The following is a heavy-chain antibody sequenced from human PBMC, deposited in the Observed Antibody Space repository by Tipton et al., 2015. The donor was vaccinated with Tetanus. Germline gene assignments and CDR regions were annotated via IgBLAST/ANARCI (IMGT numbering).Heavy chain of an antibody. D-gene: IGHD2-2*01. Sequence: GLVKPSQTLSVTCVISGDRLSSDIAAWYWIRQSPSRGLEWLGRTYYRSKWSNDYAVSVKSRVTITSDTSKNQFSLQLGSVTPEDTAVYYCARGYAGGAWDVWGQGTQIIVSS. V-gene: IGHV6-1*01. J-gene: IGHJ4*02. CDR1: GDRLSSDIAA. CDR3: ARGYAGGAWDV. CDR2: TYYRSKWSN.